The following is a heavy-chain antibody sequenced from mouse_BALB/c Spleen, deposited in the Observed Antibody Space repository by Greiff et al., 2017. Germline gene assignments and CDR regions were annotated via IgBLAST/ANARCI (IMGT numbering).Heavy chain of an antibody. CDR3: TDSSYGYFDV. CDR1: GFTFSSYW. J-gene: IGHJ1*01. V-gene: IGHV6-3*01. CDR2: IRLKSDNYAT. D-gene: IGHD1-1*01. Sequence: EVKVEESGGGLVQPGGSMKLSCVASGFTFSSYWMSWVRQSPEKGLEWVAEIRLKSDNYATHYAESVKGKFTISRDDSKSRLYLQMNSLRAEDTGIYYCTDSSYGYFDVWGAGTTVTVSS.